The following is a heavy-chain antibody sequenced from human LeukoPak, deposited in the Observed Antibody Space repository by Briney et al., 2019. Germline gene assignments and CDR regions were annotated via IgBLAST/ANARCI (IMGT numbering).Heavy chain of an antibody. CDR3: ARGGYCTSTSCYLPDF. J-gene: IGHJ4*02. V-gene: IGHV1-2*02. Sequence: ASVKVSCKASRYIFTDYYLHWVRQAPGQGLERMGWINPNGGGTKYAQKFQGRVTMTRDTSINTAYMELSRLRSDDTAVYYCARGGYCTSTSCYLPDFWGQGTLVTVSS. CDR1: RYIFTDYY. D-gene: IGHD2-2*01. CDR2: INPNGGGT.